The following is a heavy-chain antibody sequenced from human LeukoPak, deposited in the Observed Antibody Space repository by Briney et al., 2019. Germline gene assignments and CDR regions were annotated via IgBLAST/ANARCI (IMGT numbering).Heavy chain of an antibody. V-gene: IGHV1-3*03. CDR1: GYTFTSYA. D-gene: IGHD4-17*01. CDR3: ARGRGNDYGDYRYYYYMDV. Sequence: GASVKVSCKASGYNTSGYTFTSYAMHWVRQAPGQRLEWMGWINAGHGDTKYSHEFQGRVNITRDTSASTVYMELGSLRSEDVAVYYCARGRGNDYGDYRYYYYMDVWGKGTTVTVSS. CDR2: INAGHGDT. J-gene: IGHJ6*03.